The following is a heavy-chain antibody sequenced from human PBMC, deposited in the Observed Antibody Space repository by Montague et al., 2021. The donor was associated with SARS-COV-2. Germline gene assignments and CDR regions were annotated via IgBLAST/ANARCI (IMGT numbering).Heavy chain of an antibody. V-gene: IGHV3-53*01. J-gene: IGHJ3*01. CDR3: ATFYVDTVSVTNAFDL. CDR2: IYSGDTA. D-gene: IGHD5-18*01. CDR1: GFSVSSKY. Sequence: SLRLSFSASGFSVSSKYMTWVRQPPGKGLEWVSTIYSGDTAYYADSVQGRFTISRDHSKNTVFLQMNSLRAGDTALYYCATFYVDTVSVTNAFDLWGQGTLVSVSS.